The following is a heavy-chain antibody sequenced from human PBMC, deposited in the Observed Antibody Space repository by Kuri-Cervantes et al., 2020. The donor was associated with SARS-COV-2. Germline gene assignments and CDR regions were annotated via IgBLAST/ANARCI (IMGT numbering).Heavy chain of an antibody. V-gene: IGHV4-34*01. J-gene: IGHJ4*02. CDR1: GGSFSGYY. CDR2: INHSGST. D-gene: IGHD2-15*01. Sequence: SQTLSLTCAVYGGSFSGYYWNWIRQPPGKGLEWIGEINHSGSTNYNPSLKSRVTISVDKSKNQFSLKLSSVTAADTAVYYCARVNYRRGIVVVVAAIDYWGQGTLVTVSS. CDR3: ARVNYRRGIVVVVAAIDY.